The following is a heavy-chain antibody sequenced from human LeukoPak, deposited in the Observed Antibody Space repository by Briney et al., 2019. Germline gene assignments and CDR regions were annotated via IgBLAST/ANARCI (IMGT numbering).Heavy chain of an antibody. D-gene: IGHD1-20*01. CDR3: ARVQYNWNDVGGSDFDY. V-gene: IGHV4-34*01. Sequence: SETLSLTCAVYSGSFSGYYWSCIRQPPGKGLEWIGEINHSGSTNYNPSLKSRVTISVGTSKNQFSLKLSSVTAADTAVYYCARVQYNWNDVGGSDFDYWGQGTLVTVSS. J-gene: IGHJ4*02. CDR1: SGSFSGYY. CDR2: INHSGST.